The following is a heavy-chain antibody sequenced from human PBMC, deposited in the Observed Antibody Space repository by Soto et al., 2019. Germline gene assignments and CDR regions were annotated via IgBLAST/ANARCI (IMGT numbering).Heavy chain of an antibody. V-gene: IGHV3-7*01. Sequence: GGTLRLPCAASRFTFSRNWMSWVRQAPGKGREWVANIKQDGSSKYNVDSVKGRFTISSDNAKNSMYLHMNVLGAENTAVYFCSRDSDFWRADYFDCWGQGTLVTGSS. J-gene: IGHJ4*02. D-gene: IGHD3-3*01. CDR2: IKQDGSSK. CDR1: RFTFSRNW. CDR3: SRDSDFWRADYFDC.